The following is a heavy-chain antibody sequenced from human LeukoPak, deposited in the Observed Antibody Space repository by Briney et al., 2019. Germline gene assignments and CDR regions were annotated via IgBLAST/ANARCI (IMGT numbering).Heavy chain of an antibody. V-gene: IGHV3-30*02. CDR1: GFTFSSYG. CDR2: IRYDGSNE. Sequence: GGSLRLSCAASGFTFSSYGMHWVRQAPGKGLEWVSFIRYDGSNEYYADSVRGRITISRDNTKNSLYPQMNSLRAEDTAVYYCARRATTERGHSYGLDYWGQGTLVTVSS. D-gene: IGHD5-18*01. J-gene: IGHJ4*01. CDR3: ARRATTERGHSYGLDY.